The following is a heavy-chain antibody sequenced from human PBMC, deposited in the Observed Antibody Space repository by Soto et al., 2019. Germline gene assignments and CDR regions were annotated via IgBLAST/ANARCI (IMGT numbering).Heavy chain of an antibody. J-gene: IGHJ4*02. D-gene: IGHD2-15*01. Sequence: GGSLRLSCAASGFTFSSSTMNWVRQAPGQGLEWVSSISSTSTYIYYAPSVRGRFTISRDNAKNSLYLQMNSLRAEDTAAYYCARVGSPGYCSGGYCPPPDYWGQGTLVTVSS. V-gene: IGHV3-21*01. CDR1: GFTFSSST. CDR2: ISSTSTYI. CDR3: ARVGSPGYCSGGYCPPPDY.